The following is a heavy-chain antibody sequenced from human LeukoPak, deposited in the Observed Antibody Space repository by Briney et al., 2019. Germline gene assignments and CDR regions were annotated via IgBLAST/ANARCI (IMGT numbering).Heavy chain of an antibody. CDR3: GTLTGEGNYFEF. CDR2: VYPGDSES. Sequence: GESLKISCKGSGYSFSTYWIGWVRQKPGKGLEWMGIVYPGDSESRYSPSFQGQVSISADRFISTASLQWSSLQASDTAVYYCGTLTGEGNYFEFWGQGTLVTVSS. CDR1: GYSFSTYW. J-gene: IGHJ4*02. D-gene: IGHD1-26*01. V-gene: IGHV5-51*01.